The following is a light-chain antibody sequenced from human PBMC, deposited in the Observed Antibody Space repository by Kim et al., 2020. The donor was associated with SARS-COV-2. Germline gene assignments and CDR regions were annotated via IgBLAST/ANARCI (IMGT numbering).Light chain of an antibody. CDR2: DVS. CDR3: SSYTTSSTWV. CDR1: SSDVGDYKF. J-gene: IGLJ2*01. V-gene: IGLV2-14*03. Sequence: GQAITISCTGTSSDVGDYKFVSWYQQHPGKAPKLIIYDVSNRPSGVSNRFSGSKSGNTASLTISGLQAEDEADYYCSSYTTSSTWVFGGGTQVTVL.